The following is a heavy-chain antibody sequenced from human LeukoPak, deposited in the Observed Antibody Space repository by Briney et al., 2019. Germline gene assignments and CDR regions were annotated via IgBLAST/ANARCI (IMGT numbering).Heavy chain of an antibody. CDR1: GGSFSGYY. CDR3: ARGEYIAAAQYGD. Sequence: PSETLSLTCAVYGGSFSGYYWSWIRQPPAKGLEWIGEINHSGSTNYNPSLKSRVTISVDTSKNQFSLKLSSVTAADTAVYYCARGEYIAAAQYGDWGQGTLVTVSS. CDR2: INHSGST. D-gene: IGHD6-13*01. J-gene: IGHJ4*02. V-gene: IGHV4-34*01.